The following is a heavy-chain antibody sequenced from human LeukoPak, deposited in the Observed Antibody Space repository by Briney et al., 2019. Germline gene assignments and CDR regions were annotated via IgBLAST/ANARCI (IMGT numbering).Heavy chain of an antibody. CDR1: GYTFTSYD. V-gene: IGHV1-8*01. Sequence: ASVTVSFKASGYTFTSYDINWVRQATGQGLEWMGWMNPNSGNTGYAQKFQGRVTMTRNTSISTAYMELSSLRSEDTAVYYCAREPYYYDSSGYHGAFDIWGQGTMVTVSS. CDR2: MNPNSGNT. D-gene: IGHD3-22*01. CDR3: AREPYYYDSSGYHGAFDI. J-gene: IGHJ3*02.